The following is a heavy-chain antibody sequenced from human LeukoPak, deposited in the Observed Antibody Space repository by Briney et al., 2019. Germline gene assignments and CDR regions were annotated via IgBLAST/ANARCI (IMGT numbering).Heavy chain of an antibody. CDR1: GFTFSSYG. CDR2: IWYDGSNK. Sequence: GGSLRLSCAAPGFTFSSYGMHWVRQAPGKGLEWVAVIWYDGSNKYYADSVKGRFTISRDNSKNTLYLQMNSLRAEDTAVYYCAKGGTSSSGYWGQGTLVTVSS. V-gene: IGHV3-33*06. CDR3: AKGGTSSSGY. J-gene: IGHJ4*02. D-gene: IGHD3-22*01.